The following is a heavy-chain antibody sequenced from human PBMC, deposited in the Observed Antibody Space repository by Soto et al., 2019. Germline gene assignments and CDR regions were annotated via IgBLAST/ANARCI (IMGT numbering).Heavy chain of an antibody. V-gene: IGHV1-24*01. D-gene: IGHD4-17*01. CDR3: ATLDGYGAFDY. J-gene: IGHJ4*02. CDR2: FDPEDGET. CDR1: GYTLTVLS. Sequence: GASVNVSCKVSGYTLTVLSMHLVRQAPGKGLEWMGGFDPEDGETIYAQKFQGRVTMTEDTSTDTAYMELSSLRSEDTAVYYCATLDGYGAFDYWGQGTLVTVSS.